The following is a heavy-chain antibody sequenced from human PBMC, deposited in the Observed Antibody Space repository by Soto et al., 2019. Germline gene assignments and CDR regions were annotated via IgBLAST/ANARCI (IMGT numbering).Heavy chain of an antibody. Sequence: QVQLVQSGAEVKKPGASVKVSCKASGYTFTSYGIILVRQAPGQGLEWMGWVSAYNGNTNYAQKLQGRVTMTTDTSTSTAYMELRSLRSDDTAVYYCARASPLGYCSGGSCYSLFDYWGQGTLVTVSS. CDR2: VSAYNGNT. J-gene: IGHJ4*02. CDR1: GYTFTSYG. V-gene: IGHV1-18*01. CDR3: ARASPLGYCSGGSCYSLFDY. D-gene: IGHD2-15*01.